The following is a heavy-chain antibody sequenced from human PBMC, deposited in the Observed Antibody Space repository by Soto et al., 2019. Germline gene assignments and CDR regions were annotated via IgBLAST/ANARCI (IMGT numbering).Heavy chain of an antibody. CDR1: GYTFTSYD. Sequence: QVQLVQSGAEVKKPAASVKVSCKASGYTFTSYDINWVREATGQGLEWMGWMNPNSGNTGYAQKFQGRVTMTRNTSISTAYMELSSLRSEDTAVYYYARVRTMIRAGPPYYFDYWGQGTLVTVSS. D-gene: IGHD3-22*01. CDR2: MNPNSGNT. J-gene: IGHJ4*02. V-gene: IGHV1-8*01. CDR3: ARVRTMIRAGPPYYFDY.